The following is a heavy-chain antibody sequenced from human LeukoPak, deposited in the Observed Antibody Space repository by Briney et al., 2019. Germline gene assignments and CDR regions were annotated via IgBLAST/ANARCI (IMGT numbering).Heavy chain of an antibody. CDR2: IDYSGST. CDR3: ARDQGLGTTVNPYPAYYYYYYMDV. D-gene: IGHD4-17*01. J-gene: IGHJ6*03. V-gene: IGHV4-39*07. CDR1: GGSISSSSYY. Sequence: SQTLSLTCTVSGGSISSSSYYWGWIRQPPGKGLEWIGSIDYSGSTYYNPSLKSRVTISVDTSKNQFSLKLSSVTAADTAVYYCARDQGLGTTVNPYPAYYYYYYMDVWGKGTTVTVSS.